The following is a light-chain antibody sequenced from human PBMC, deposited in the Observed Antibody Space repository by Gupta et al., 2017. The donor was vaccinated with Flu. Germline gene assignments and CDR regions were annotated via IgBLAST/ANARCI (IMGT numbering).Light chain of an antibody. CDR3: QQYDTYWT. V-gene: IGKV1-5*03. CDR1: QSISNW. Sequence: DIEMTQSPSTLSASVGDRVTITCRASQSISNWLTWYQQKPGKAPKLLIYKASNLETGVPSRFSGSGSRTEFTLTISSLQPDDFATYYCQQYDTYWTFGQGTKVEIK. J-gene: IGKJ1*01. CDR2: KAS.